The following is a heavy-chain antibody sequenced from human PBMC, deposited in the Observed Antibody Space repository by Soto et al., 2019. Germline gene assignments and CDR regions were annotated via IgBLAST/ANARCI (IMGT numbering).Heavy chain of an antibody. V-gene: IGHV3-23*01. J-gene: IGHJ5*02. CDR2: IIGYGATT. D-gene: IGHD3-22*01. CDR3: ARDPLLYDSDWYPNWFGP. CDR1: GCIFNNYA. Sequence: PGGSLRLSCSASGCIFNNYAMSWVRQAPGKGLEWVSGIIGYGATTYYAESVKGRFTISRDNSKNTLYLQMSTLTAEDTAVYYCARDPLLYDSDWYPNWFGPWGQGTLVTVSS.